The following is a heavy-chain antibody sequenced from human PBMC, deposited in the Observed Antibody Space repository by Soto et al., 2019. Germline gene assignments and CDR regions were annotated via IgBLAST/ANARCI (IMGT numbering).Heavy chain of an antibody. D-gene: IGHD6-13*01. V-gene: IGHV3-33*01. J-gene: IGHJ4*02. Sequence: QVQLVESGGGVVQPGRSLRLSCAASGFTFSSYGMHWVRQAPGKGLEWVAVIWYDGSTKYYADSVQGRFTISRDNSKNTLYLQMNSLRAEDTAVYYCARDRGSSSPFHFDYWGQGTLVTVSS. CDR2: IWYDGSTK. CDR3: ARDRGSSSPFHFDY. CDR1: GFTFSSYG.